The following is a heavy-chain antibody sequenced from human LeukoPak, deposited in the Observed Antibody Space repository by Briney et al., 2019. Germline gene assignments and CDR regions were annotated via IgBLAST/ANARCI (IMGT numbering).Heavy chain of an antibody. J-gene: IGHJ4*02. CDR1: GYSSPNYW. D-gene: IGHD3-10*01. CDR2: IYPGDSDT. V-gene: IGHV5-51*01. Sequence: GESLKISCKGSGYSSPNYWIGWVRQMPGKGLEWMGIIYPGDSDTRYSPSFQGQVTISADKSISTAYLQWSSLKASDTAIYYCARPNYYGSGSYYIEYWGQGTLVTVSS. CDR3: ARPNYYGSGSYYIEY.